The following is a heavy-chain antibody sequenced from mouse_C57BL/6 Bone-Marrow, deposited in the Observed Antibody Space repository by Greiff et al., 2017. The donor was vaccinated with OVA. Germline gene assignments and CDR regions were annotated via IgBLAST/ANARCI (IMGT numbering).Heavy chain of an antibody. D-gene: IGHD2-1*01. CDR1: GYTFTSYW. CDR2: IHPNSGST. V-gene: IGHV1-64*01. Sequence: QVQLKQPGAELVKPGASVKLSCKASGYTFTSYWMHWVKQRPGQGLEWIGMIHPNSGSTNYNEKFKNKATLTVDKSSSTAYMQLSSLTSEDSAVYYCARASGYGNSDFDYWGQGTTLTVSS. J-gene: IGHJ2*01. CDR3: ARASGYGNSDFDY.